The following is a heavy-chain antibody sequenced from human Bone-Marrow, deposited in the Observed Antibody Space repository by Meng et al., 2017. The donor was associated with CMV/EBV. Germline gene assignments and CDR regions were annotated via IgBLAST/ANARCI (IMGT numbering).Heavy chain of an antibody. CDR1: GGTFSSYA. Sequence: SVKVSCKASGGTFSSYAISWVRQAPGQGLEWMGGIIPIFGTANYAQKFQGRVTITTDESTSTAYMELSSLRSDDTAVYYCARLDYSSSSCGYWGQGTLVTVSS. D-gene: IGHD6-6*01. CDR3: ARLDYSSSSCGY. CDR2: IIPIFGTA. J-gene: IGHJ4*02. V-gene: IGHV1-69*05.